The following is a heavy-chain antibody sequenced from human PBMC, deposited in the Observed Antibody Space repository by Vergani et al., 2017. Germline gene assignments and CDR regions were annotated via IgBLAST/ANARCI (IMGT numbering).Heavy chain of an antibody. CDR3: ARLIYSYGSFDY. J-gene: IGHJ4*02. CDR1: GFTFSRYW. Sequence: EVQLVESGGGLVQPGGSLRLSCAVSGFTFSRYWMSWVRQAPGKGLEWVASIKQDGSEKYYVDSVKGRFTISRDNAKNSLYLQMNSLRAEDTAVYYCARLIYSYGSFDYWGQGTLVTVSS. V-gene: IGHV3-7*01. D-gene: IGHD5-18*01. CDR2: IKQDGSEK.